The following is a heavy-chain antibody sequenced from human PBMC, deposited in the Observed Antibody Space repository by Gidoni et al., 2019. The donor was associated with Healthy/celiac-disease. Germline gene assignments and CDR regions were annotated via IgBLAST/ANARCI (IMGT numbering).Heavy chain of an antibody. J-gene: IGHJ4*02. V-gene: IGHV4-30-4*01. D-gene: IGHD3-16*02. CDR1: GGSLSSGDYY. CDR2: IYYCGST. Sequence: QVQLQESGPGLVKPSQTLSLTCTVSGGSLSSGDYYWSWIRQPPGKGLEGMGYIYYCGSTYYNPSRKRRVSISVDTDKNQFSLKLSSVTAADTAVYYCARGETYDYVWGSYRPPPFDYWGQGTLVTVSS. CDR3: ARGETYDYVWGSYRPPPFDY.